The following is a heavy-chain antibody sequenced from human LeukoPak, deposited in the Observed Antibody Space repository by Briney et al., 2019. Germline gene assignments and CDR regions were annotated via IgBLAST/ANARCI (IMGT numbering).Heavy chain of an antibody. CDR1: GYTFTGYY. Sequence: GASVKVSCKASGYTFTGYYMHWVRQAPGQGLEWMGWINPNSGGTNYAQKFQGRVTMTRDTSISTAYMELSRLRSDDTAVYYCARDPIYCSGGSCAQSYNWFDPWGQGTLVTVSS. CDR2: INPNSGGT. J-gene: IGHJ5*02. V-gene: IGHV1-2*02. CDR3: ARDPIYCSGGSCAQSYNWFDP. D-gene: IGHD2-15*01.